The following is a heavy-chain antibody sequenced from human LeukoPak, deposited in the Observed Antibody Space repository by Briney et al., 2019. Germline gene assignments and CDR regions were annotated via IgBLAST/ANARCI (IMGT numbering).Heavy chain of an antibody. J-gene: IGHJ4*02. D-gene: IGHD3-22*01. Sequence: GGSLRLSCAASGFTFDDYGMSWVRQAPGKGLEWVSGINWNGGSTGYADSVKGRFTISRDNAKNSLYLQMNSLRAEDTAVYYCAKDLYDSSGYYLIGDYWGQGTLVTVSS. CDR1: GFTFDDYG. CDR2: INWNGGST. V-gene: IGHV3-20*04. CDR3: AKDLYDSSGYYLIGDY.